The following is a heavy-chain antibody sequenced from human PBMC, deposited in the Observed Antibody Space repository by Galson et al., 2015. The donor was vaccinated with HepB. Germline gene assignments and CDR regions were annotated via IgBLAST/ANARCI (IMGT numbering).Heavy chain of an antibody. D-gene: IGHD3-10*01. Sequence: SVKVSCKASGYTFTSYGISWVRQAPGQGLEWMGWISAYNGNTNYAQKFQGRVTMTTDTSTSTAYMELRSLRSDDTAVYYCARVVAGGSGRTGWFDPWGQGTLVTVSS. CDR3: ARVVAGGSGRTGWFDP. V-gene: IGHV1-18*01. J-gene: IGHJ5*02. CDR2: ISAYNGNT. CDR1: GYTFTSYG.